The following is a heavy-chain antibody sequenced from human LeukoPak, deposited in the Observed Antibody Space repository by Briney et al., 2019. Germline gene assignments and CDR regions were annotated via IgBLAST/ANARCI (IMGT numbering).Heavy chain of an antibody. V-gene: IGHV4-34*01. Sequence: PSETLSLTCAVYGGSFSGYYWSWIRQPPGKGLEWIGEINHSGSTNYNPSLKSRVTISVDTSKNQFSLKLSSVTAADTAVYYCARFYYGSGSYYEGGNWFDYWGQGTLVTVSS. D-gene: IGHD3-10*01. CDR1: GGSFSGYY. CDR3: ARFYYGSGSYYEGGNWFDY. CDR2: INHSGST. J-gene: IGHJ4*02.